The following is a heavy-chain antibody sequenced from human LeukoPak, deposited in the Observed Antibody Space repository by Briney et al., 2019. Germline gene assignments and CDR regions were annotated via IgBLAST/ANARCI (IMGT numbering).Heavy chain of an antibody. V-gene: IGHV1-18*01. Sequence: ASVKVSCKASGYTFTSYGISWVRQAPGQGLEWLGWISAYNGNTNYAQKLQGRVTMTTDTSTSTAYMELRSLRSDDTAVYYCARAGYCSGGSCYSDGGFDYWGQGTLVTVSS. J-gene: IGHJ4*02. CDR3: ARAGYCSGGSCYSDGGFDY. D-gene: IGHD2-15*01. CDR2: ISAYNGNT. CDR1: GYTFTSYG.